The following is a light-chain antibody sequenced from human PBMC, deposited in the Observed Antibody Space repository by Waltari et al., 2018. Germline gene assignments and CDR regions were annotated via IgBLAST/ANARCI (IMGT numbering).Light chain of an antibody. CDR1: QSISSW. V-gene: IGKV1-5*03. CDR3: HQHNSYPLT. Sequence: DIQMTQSPSTLSASVGDRVTITCRAIQSISSWLAWYQQKPGKAPKLLIYKASSLQSGVSSRFSGSGSGTEFTLTISSLQPDDFATYYCHQHNSYPLTFGGGTKVEIK. CDR2: KAS. J-gene: IGKJ4*01.